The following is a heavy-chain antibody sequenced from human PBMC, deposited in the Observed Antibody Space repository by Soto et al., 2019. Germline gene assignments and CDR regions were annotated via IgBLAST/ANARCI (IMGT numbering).Heavy chain of an antibody. CDR2: INHSGST. CDR3: ERGMWLRPSYFDY. J-gene: IGHJ4*02. CDR1: GGPFSGYY. V-gene: IGHV4-34*01. D-gene: IGHD5-12*01. Sequence: QVQLQQWGAGLLKPSETLSLTCAVYGGPFSGYYWSWIRQPPGKGLEWNGEINHSGSTNYNPSLKSRVTISVGTAKNQFSLKLSSVTAADTAVYECERGMWLRPSYFDYWGQGTLVTVSS.